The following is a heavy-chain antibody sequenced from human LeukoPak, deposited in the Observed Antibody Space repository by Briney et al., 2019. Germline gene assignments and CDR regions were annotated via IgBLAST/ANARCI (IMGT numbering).Heavy chain of an antibody. Sequence: GGSLRLSCAASGFTFSSYAMSWVRQAPGKGLEWVSGIGTTAGSTYYADSVKGRFTISRDNSKNTLYLQMNSLRAEDTAVYFCAKFVTPFFDYWGQGTLVTVSS. V-gene: IGHV3-23*01. D-gene: IGHD2-15*01. CDR3: AKFVTPFFDY. CDR1: GFTFSSYA. J-gene: IGHJ4*02. CDR2: IGTTAGST.